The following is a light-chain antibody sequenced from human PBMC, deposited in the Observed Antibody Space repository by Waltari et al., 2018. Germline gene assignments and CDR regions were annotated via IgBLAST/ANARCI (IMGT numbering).Light chain of an antibody. CDR3: ASWDFSLSVWV. V-gene: IGLV1-47*01. J-gene: IGLJ3*02. Sequence: QSVLTQPPPASGTPGQKVTISCSGGSSNIGSNYVNWYQHFAGSAPKLLFYRDNQRHSGVPARFSVSKSGTSASLAISDLRPEDEAAYYCASWDFSLSVWVFGGGSRLTVL. CDR2: RDN. CDR1: SSNIGSNY.